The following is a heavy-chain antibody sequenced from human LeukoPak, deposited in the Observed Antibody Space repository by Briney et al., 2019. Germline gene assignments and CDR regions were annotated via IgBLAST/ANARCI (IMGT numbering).Heavy chain of an antibody. CDR2: IYKNGKE. V-gene: IGHV3-53*01. CDR1: GISVESNY. D-gene: IGHD2-15*01. J-gene: IGHJ5*01. CDR3: ARESPTSGIDS. Sequence: PGGSLRLSCSASGISVESNYMSWVRQATGKGLEWVSLIYKNGKEYYAESAKGRFSISRDISKNSLDLQMNRLRGDDTAVYYCARESPTSGIDSWGQGTLVTLSS.